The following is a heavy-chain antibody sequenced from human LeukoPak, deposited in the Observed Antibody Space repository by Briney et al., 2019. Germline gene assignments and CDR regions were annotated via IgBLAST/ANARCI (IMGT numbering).Heavy chain of an antibody. J-gene: IGHJ3*02. CDR1: GGSISSYC. D-gene: IGHD5-24*01. CDR3: ATSRDGYNFDAFDI. V-gene: IGHV4-59*01. CDR2: IYYSGST. Sequence: PSETLSLTCTVSGGSISSYCWSWIRQPPGKGLEWIGYIYYSGSTNYNPSLKSRVTISVDTSKNQFSLKLSSVTAADTAVYYCATSRDGYNFDAFDIWGQGTMVTVSS.